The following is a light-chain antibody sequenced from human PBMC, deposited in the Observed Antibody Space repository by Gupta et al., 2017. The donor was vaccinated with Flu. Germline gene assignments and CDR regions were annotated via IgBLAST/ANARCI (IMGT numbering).Light chain of an antibody. V-gene: IGLV1-44*01. CDR1: SSNIGRNS. CDR3: AAWYDSLNAWV. Sequence: SVQPHSISASRTPGQRVTLSCSGSSSNIGRNSVNWYQQLPVAAPKLIIFTDNPRPSGVPDRFSGSKCGTSASLASSGLQTEDEADYYCAAWYDSLNAWVFCGWTKVTVL. J-gene: IGLJ3*02. CDR2: TDN.